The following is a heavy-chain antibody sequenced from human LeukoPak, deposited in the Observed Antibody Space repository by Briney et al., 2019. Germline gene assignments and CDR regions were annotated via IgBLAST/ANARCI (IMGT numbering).Heavy chain of an antibody. CDR1: GFTFSSAA. Sequence: GGSLSHSCAASGFTFSSAAMTWVRQAPGKGLEWVSTITGSDDRTYYGDSVKGRFTISRDYSKNTLHLQMNSLRVEDTAIYYCAKGPQLNSGYHPNYWGQGILVTVSS. V-gene: IGHV3-23*01. CDR3: AKGPQLNSGYHPNY. D-gene: IGHD5-12*01. CDR2: ITGSDDRT. J-gene: IGHJ4*02.